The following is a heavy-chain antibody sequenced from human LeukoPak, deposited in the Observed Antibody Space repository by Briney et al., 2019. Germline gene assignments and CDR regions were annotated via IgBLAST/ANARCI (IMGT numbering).Heavy chain of an antibody. Sequence: PGGSLRLSCAAFGFTVSSNYMTWVRQAPGKGLEWVSIIYSGGTTYYADSVKGKFTISRDNSKNTLYLQMNSLRAEDTAVYYCARVQYVSGGYFDSWGQGTLVSVSS. D-gene: IGHD4-11*01. CDR3: ARVQYVSGGYFDS. CDR1: GFTVSSNY. V-gene: IGHV3-66*01. J-gene: IGHJ4*02. CDR2: IYSGGTT.